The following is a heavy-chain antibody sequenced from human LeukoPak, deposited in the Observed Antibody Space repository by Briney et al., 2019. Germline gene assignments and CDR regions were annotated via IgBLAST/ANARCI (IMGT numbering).Heavy chain of an antibody. CDR1: GFSFSSYW. CDR2: IKQDGSDK. Sequence: GGSLRLSCAASGFSFSSYWMSRVRQAPGKGLEWVANIKQDGSDKYYLTSVRGRFTISRDNAKNSLFLQMNSLRVEDTAVYYCARGGGHLDCWGQGTLVTVSS. D-gene: IGHD4-23*01. V-gene: IGHV3-7*03. J-gene: IGHJ4*02. CDR3: ARGGGHLDC.